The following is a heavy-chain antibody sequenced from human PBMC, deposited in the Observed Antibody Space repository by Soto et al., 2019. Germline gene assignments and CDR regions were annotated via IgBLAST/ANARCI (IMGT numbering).Heavy chain of an antibody. D-gene: IGHD3-22*01. CDR2: ISGRGGVT. J-gene: IGHJ4*02. CDR1: GFTFRNQD. CDR3: AKDRQFRSYYEGAGHYND. Sequence: EVQLLESGGGLVQPGGSLRLTCVGSGFTFRNQDMRWVRQAPGKGLEWVSGISGRGGVTYYADSVKGRFTISRDNSKNTLYVQMNNLRANDTDVYYCAKDRQFRSYYEGAGHYNDWGQATLGTVSS. V-gene: IGHV3-23*01.